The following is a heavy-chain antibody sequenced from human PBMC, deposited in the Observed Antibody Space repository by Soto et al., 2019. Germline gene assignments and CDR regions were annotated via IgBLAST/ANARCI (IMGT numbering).Heavy chain of an antibody. CDR2: IGPSGGRT. J-gene: IGHJ4*02. Sequence: SLRLSCGASGFTFSSYGMSWVRQAPGKGLEWVSAIGPSGGRTHYADSVKGRFTISRDNSKNTLYLQMNSLRAGDTAIYYCAKLYYYDSTGYFRSLDHWGQGTLVTVSS. V-gene: IGHV3-23*01. CDR1: GFTFSSYG. D-gene: IGHD3-22*01. CDR3: AKLYYYDSTGYFRSLDH.